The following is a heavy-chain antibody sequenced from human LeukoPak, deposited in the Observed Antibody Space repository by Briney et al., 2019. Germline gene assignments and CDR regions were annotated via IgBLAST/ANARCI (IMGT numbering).Heavy chain of an antibody. Sequence: SETLSLTCAVYGGSFSGYYWSWIRQPPGKGLEWIGEINHSGSTNYNPSLKSRVTISVDTSKNQFSLKLSSVTAADTAVYYCARHQRDYGDSPYYFDYGAQGPLVTVS. CDR1: GGSFSGYY. V-gene: IGHV4-34*01. CDR2: INHSGST. CDR3: ARHQRDYGDSPYYFDY. J-gene: IGHJ4*02. D-gene: IGHD4-17*01.